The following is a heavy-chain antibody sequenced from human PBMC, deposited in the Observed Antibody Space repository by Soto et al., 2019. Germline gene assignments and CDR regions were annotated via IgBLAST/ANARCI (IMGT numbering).Heavy chain of an antibody. CDR2: IWYDGSNK. CDR3: ARVRGRYYGSGSYDGVDV. V-gene: IGHV3-33*01. J-gene: IGHJ6*02. D-gene: IGHD3-10*01. Sequence: QVQLVESGGGVVQPGRSLRLSCGASGFTFSSYGMHWVRQAPGKGLEWVAVIWYDGSNKYYADSVKGRFTISRDNIKNTWYLQMDSLRAEDTAVYYCARVRGRYYGSGSYDGVDVWGQGTTVTVSS. CDR1: GFTFSSYG.